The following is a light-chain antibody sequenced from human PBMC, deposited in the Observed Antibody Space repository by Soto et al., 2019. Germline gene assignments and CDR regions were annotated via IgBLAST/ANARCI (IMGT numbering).Light chain of an antibody. CDR3: QQSYSTPIT. J-gene: IGKJ5*01. Sequence: DIQMTQSPSSLSASVGDRVTITCRASQSISSYLNWYQQKPGKAPKVLIYAASSLQSGVPSRFSGSGAGTDFPLTISSLQPEDFATYYCQQSYSTPITFGQGTRLEIK. CDR2: AAS. CDR1: QSISSY. V-gene: IGKV1-39*01.